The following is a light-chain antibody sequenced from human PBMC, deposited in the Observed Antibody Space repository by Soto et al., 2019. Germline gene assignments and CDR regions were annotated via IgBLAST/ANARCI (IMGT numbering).Light chain of an antibody. Sequence: ERVMTHSPATLSVSPGESATLSRRASQSVSSNLAWYQQKPGQAPRLLIYGASTRATGIPDRFSGSGSGTDFTLTISSLEPEDFAVYYCQQRSNWPNFGQGTRLEIK. CDR3: QQRSNWPN. CDR1: QSVSSN. CDR2: GAS. J-gene: IGKJ5*01. V-gene: IGKV3-11*01.